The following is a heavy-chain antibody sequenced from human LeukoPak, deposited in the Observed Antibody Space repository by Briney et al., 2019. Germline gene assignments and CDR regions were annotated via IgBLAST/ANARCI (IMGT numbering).Heavy chain of an antibody. CDR1: GFSFRSYA. J-gene: IGHJ4*02. CDR2: ISGSGGTT. CDR3: ATAAGADFFGY. D-gene: IGHD3-3*01. V-gene: IGHV3-23*01. Sequence: GGSLRLSCAASGFSFRSYAMSWVCQAPGMGLEWVSAISGSGGTTDYADSAKGRFTISRDNSKNTLYLQMNSLRAEDTAVYYCATAAGADFFGYWGQGTLVTVSS.